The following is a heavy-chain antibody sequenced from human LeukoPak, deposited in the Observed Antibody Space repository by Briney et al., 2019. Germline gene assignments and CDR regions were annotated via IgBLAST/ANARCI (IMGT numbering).Heavy chain of an antibody. J-gene: IGHJ4*02. V-gene: IGHV3-23*01. D-gene: IGHD2-2*01. CDR2: ISGSGGST. CDR3: AKDPSYLVVPAAGLDY. Sequence: GGSLRLSCAASGFTFSSYAMSWVRQAPGKGLEWVSAISGSGGSTYYADSVKGRFTISRDNSKNTLYLQMSSLRAEDTAVYYCAKDPSYLVVPAAGLDYWGQGTLVTVSS. CDR1: GFTFSSYA.